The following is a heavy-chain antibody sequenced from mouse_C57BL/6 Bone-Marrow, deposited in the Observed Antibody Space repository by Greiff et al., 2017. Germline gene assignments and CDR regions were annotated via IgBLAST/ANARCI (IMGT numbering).Heavy chain of an antibody. J-gene: IGHJ4*01. Sequence: QVQLQQPGTELVKPGASVKLSCKASGYTFTSYWMHWVKQRPGQGLEWIGNINPSNGGTNYNEKFKSKATLTVDKSSSTAYMQLSSLTSEDSAVYYWARQTAEATLLMDYWGQGTSVTVSS. CDR1: GYTFTSYW. V-gene: IGHV1-53*01. CDR3: ARQTAEATLLMDY. D-gene: IGHD3-2*02. CDR2: INPSNGGT.